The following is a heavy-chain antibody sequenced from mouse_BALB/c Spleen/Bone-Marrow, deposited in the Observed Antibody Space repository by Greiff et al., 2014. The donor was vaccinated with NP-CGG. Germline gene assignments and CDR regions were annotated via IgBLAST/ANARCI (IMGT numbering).Heavy chain of an antibody. J-gene: IGHJ4*01. V-gene: IGHV3-6*02. D-gene: IGHD2-14*01. CDR3: ASVEVHAMDY. CDR1: GYSITSGYY. CDR2: ISYDGSN. Sequence: EVQLVESGPGLVKPSQSLSLTCSVTGYSITSGYYWNWIRQFPGNKLEWLGYISYDGSNHYSPSLTNRVSITRDTSKNQFFLKLNSVTTEDTATYYCASVEVHAMDYWGQGTSVTVSS.